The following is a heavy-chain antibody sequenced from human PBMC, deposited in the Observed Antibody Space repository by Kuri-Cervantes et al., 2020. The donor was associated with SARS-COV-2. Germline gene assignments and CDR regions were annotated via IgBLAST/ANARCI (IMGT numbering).Heavy chain of an antibody. D-gene: IGHD3-22*01. CDR1: GESFSGYY. V-gene: IGHV4-34*09. J-gene: IGHJ4*02. CDR2: VNHRGST. CDR3: ARDYYDSSYFDY. Sequence: SETLSLTCAFYGESFSGYYWNWIRQSPGKGLQWIGEVNHRGSTNYNPSLKSRVTISVDTSKNQFSLKLSSVTAADTAVYYCARDYYDSSYFDYWGQGTLVTVSS.